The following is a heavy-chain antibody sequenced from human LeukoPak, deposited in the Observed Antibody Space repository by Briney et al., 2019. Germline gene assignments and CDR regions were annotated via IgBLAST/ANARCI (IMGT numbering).Heavy chain of an antibody. V-gene: IGHV2-5*02. CDR3: AHRGSSGWSGYFDY. J-gene: IGHJ4*02. CDR2: IYWDDDK. Sequence: SGPTLVKPTQTLTLTCTFSGFSLSTTGVGVGWIRQPPGKALEWLALIYWDDDKRYSPSLKSRLTIIKDISKNRVVLTLTNMDPVDTATYYCAHRGSSGWSGYFDYWGQGTLVTVSS. D-gene: IGHD6-19*01. CDR1: GFSLSTTGVG.